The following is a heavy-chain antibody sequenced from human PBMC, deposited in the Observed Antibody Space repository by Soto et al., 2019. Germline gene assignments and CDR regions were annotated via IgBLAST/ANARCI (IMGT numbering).Heavy chain of an antibody. CDR2: ISYDGSNK. J-gene: IGHJ4*02. D-gene: IGHD3-22*01. Sequence: GGSLRLSCAASGFTFSSYAMHWVRQAPGKGLEWVAVISYDGSNKYYADSVKGRFTISRDNSKNTLYLQMNSLRAEDTAVYYCASPYYYDSSGYSPFDYWGQGTLVTVSS. CDR1: GFTFSSYA. CDR3: ASPYYYDSSGYSPFDY. V-gene: IGHV3-30-3*01.